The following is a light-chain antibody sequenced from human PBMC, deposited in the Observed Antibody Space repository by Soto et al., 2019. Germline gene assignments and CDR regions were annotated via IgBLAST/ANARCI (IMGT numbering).Light chain of an antibody. J-gene: IGLJ2*01. Sequence: QSVLTQPPSVSGAPGQRVTISCTGSSSNIGAGYDVHWYQQLPGTAPKLLIYGNNNRPSGVPDRFSGSKSGTSASLAITGLQAEDVADYYCQSYDTSLSGYVIFGGGTKLTVL. V-gene: IGLV1-40*01. CDR1: SSNIGAGYD. CDR3: QSYDTSLSGYVI. CDR2: GNN.